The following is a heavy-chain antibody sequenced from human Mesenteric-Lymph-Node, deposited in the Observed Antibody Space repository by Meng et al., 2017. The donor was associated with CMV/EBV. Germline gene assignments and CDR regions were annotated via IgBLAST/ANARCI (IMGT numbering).Heavy chain of an antibody. Sequence: SETLSLTCTVSGGSISSYYWSWIRQPPGKGLEWIGYIYYSGSTNQNPSLKSRVTISVDTSKNQFSLKLSSVTAADTAVYYCARESGSYSGTNYYYYGMDVWGQGTTVTVSS. CDR2: IYYSGST. CDR1: GGSISSYY. CDR3: ARESGSYSGTNYYYYGMDV. V-gene: IGHV4-59*01. D-gene: IGHD1-26*01. J-gene: IGHJ6*02.